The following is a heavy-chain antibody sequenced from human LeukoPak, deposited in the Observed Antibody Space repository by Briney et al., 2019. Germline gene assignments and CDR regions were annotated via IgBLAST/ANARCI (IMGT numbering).Heavy chain of an antibody. CDR3: ANTFTRYLEADY. J-gene: IGHJ4*02. CDR1: GLPFSKYT. CDR2: INGRGVDT. Sequence: PGGSLRLSCAASGLPFSKYTMAWVRQAPGKGLEWVSGINGRGVDTFYADSVKGRFTISRDNSKSVVYLQMTGLRAEDAAVYYCANTFTRYLEADYWGQGTLVTVSS. V-gene: IGHV3-23*01. D-gene: IGHD3-3*01.